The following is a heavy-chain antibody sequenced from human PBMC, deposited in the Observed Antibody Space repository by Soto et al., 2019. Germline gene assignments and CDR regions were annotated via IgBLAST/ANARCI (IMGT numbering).Heavy chain of an antibody. CDR3: AISVEGHFDY. Sequence: EVQLVESGGGLVQPGGSLRLTCAASGFPFSIYSMNWVRQAPGKGLEWSSYITSDTNTIKYADSVKGPFTISRDNAKNLVYLQLNSLRDEDTAVYFCAISVEGHFDYWGQGTVVTVSS. CDR2: ITSDTNTI. V-gene: IGHV3-48*02. J-gene: IGHJ4*02. CDR1: GFPFSIYS. D-gene: IGHD6-19*01.